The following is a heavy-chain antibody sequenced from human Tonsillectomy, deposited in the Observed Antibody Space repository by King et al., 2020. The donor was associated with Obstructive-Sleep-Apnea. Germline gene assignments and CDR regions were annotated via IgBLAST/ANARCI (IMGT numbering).Heavy chain of an antibody. CDR1: GFSLSTTGVG. D-gene: IGHD3-3*01. Sequence: TLKESGHTLVKPTQTLTLTCTFSGFSLSTTGVGVGWIRQPPGKALEWLALIYWGGDKHYSPSLKSRLTITKDTAKNQVVLTMTNMDPVDTATYYCTHRRGTIFGGGNWFDPWGQGTLVTVSS. CDR2: IYWGGDK. J-gene: IGHJ5*02. V-gene: IGHV2-5*02. CDR3: THRRGTIFGGGNWFDP.